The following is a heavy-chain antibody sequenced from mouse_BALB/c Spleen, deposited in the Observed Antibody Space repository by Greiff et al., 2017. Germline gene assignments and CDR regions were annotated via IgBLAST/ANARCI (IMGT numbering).Heavy chain of an antibody. Sequence: QVQLQQSGPELVKPGASVRISCKASGYTFKSYYIHWVKQRPGQGLEWIGWIYPGNVNTKYNEKFKGKATLTADKSSSTAYMQLSSLTSEDSAVYFCARSPYDYDVWFAYWGQGTLVTVSA. CDR2: IYPGNVNT. D-gene: IGHD2-4*01. J-gene: IGHJ3*01. CDR1: GYTFKSYY. V-gene: IGHV1S56*01. CDR3: ARSPYDYDVWFAY.